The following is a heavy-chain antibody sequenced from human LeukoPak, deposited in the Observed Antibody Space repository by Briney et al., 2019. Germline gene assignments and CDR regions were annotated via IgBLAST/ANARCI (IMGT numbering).Heavy chain of an antibody. D-gene: IGHD3-22*01. Sequence: PSETLSLTCTVSGGSISSHYWNWIRQPPGKGLEWIGYIHDSGSTYYNPSLKSRLAMSVDTSKNQFSLNLSSVTAADTAVYYCARDNTVSITLIPRRDWLDPWGQGILVTVSS. CDR3: ARDNTVSITLIPRRDWLDP. V-gene: IGHV4-59*06. CDR1: GGSISSHY. J-gene: IGHJ5*02. CDR2: IHDSGST.